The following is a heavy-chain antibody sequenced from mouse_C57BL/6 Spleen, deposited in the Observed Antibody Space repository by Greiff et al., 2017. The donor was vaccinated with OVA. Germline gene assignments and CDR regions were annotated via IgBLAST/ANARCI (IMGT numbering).Heavy chain of an antibody. J-gene: IGHJ2*01. CDR2: ISDGGSYT. Sequence: DVKLVESGGGLVKPGGSLKLSCAASGFTFSSYAMSWVRQTPEKRLEWVATISDGGSYTYYPDNVKGRFTISRDNAKNNLYLQMSHQKSEDTAMYYCEREGGAADYWGQGTTHTDSS. CDR3: EREGGAADY. CDR1: GFTFSSYA. V-gene: IGHV5-4*01.